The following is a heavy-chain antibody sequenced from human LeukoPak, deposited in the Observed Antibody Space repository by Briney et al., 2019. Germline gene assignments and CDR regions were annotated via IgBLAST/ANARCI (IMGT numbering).Heavy chain of an antibody. CDR1: GFTFSSHW. CDR3: ARGRDGYSYETRAFDI. Sequence: PGGSLRLSCAASGFTFSSHWMSWVRQAPGKGLEWVANIKQDGSEKYYVDSVKGRFTISRDNAKNSLYLQMNSLRAEDTAVYYCARGRDGYSYETRAFDIWGQGTMVTVSS. CDR2: IKQDGSEK. D-gene: IGHD5-18*01. J-gene: IGHJ3*02. V-gene: IGHV3-7*01.